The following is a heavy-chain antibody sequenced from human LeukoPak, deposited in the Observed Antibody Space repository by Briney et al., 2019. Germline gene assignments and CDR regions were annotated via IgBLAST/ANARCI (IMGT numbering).Heavy chain of an antibody. CDR2: IYKVGNT. J-gene: IGHJ6*02. CDR3: ATRSYYDTSGVYGMDV. V-gene: IGHV3-66*01. D-gene: IGHD3-22*01. CDR1: GFTVSNNY. Sequence: GGSLRLSCAASGFTVSNNYMSWVRQAPGCGLEWVSVIYKVGNTFYADFVKGRFTISRDNSKNTLYLQMNSLRAEDTAVYYCATRSYYDTSGVYGMDVWGQGTTVTVSS.